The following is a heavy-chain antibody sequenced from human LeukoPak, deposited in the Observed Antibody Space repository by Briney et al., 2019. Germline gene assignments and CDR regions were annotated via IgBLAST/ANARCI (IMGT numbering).Heavy chain of an antibody. CDR2: ISYSGST. D-gene: IGHD7-27*01. CDR3: ARDSTSTGDFDY. J-gene: IGHJ4*02. V-gene: IGHV4-34*09. CDR1: GGSFSGYY. Sequence: SETLSLTCAVYGGSFSGYYWSWIRQPPGKGLEWIGYISYSGSTSCNPSLQSRVTISVDTSKNQFSLKLSSVTAADTAVYYCARDSTSTGDFDYWGQGTLSPSPQ.